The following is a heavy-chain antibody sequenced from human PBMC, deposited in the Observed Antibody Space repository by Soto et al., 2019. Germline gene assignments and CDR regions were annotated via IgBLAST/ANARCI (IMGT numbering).Heavy chain of an antibody. V-gene: IGHV3-30*04. CDR1: GFTFSSYV. D-gene: IGHD3-10*01. CDR3: VSSYGSGSSYASSYYYGMDV. CDR2: ISQDGTKR. J-gene: IGHJ6*02. Sequence: PGGSLRLSCAASGFTFSSYVMHWVRQAPGKGLEWVALISQDGTKRDYADSVEGRFTTSRDNSKQTLSLEMNGLRAEDTALYYCVSSYGSGSSYASSYYYGMDVWGQGTTVTVSS.